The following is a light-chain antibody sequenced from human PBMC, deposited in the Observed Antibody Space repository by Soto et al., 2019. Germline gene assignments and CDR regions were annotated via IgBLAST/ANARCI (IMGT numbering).Light chain of an antibody. CDR3: AARDDSLNGHVV. Sequence: QSVLTQPPSASGTPGQRVTISCSGSNSNIESNTVNWYQQLPGTAPKLLIYSNNQRPSGVPDRFSGSKSGTSASLAISGLQSDDEADYYCAARDDSLNGHVVSGGGTKLTVL. CDR2: SNN. CDR1: NSNIESNT. J-gene: IGLJ2*01. V-gene: IGLV1-44*01.